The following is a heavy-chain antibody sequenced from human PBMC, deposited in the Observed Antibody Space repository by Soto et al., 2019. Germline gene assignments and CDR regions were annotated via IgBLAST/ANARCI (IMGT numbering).Heavy chain of an antibody. J-gene: IGHJ5*02. D-gene: IGHD6-13*01. Sequence: HVQLVQSGAEVKKPGASLNVSCKASGYTFTAHYMHWVRQAPGQGLEWMGWINPNTGGTRYAQKFQGRVTMTRDTSIGTAYMELSRLGSDDTAVYYCASVSPEPVYSNTWHDGRGWFDPWGQGTLVTVSS. CDR1: GYTFTAHY. V-gene: IGHV1-2*02. CDR2: INPNTGGT. CDR3: ASVSPEPVYSNTWHDGRGWFDP.